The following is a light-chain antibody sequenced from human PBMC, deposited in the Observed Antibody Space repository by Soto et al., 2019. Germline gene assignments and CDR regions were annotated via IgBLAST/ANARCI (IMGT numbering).Light chain of an antibody. CDR3: CSYAGSHVV. V-gene: IGLV2-23*01. J-gene: IGLJ2*01. CDR2: EAS. CDR1: SSDVGSYTL. Sequence: QSVLTQPASVSGSPGQSITISCTGTSSDVGSYTLVSWYQQHPGKAPKLMIFEASKRPSGVSNRFSGSKSGNTASLTISGLQAEDEADYYCCSYAGSHVVFGGGTKLTVL.